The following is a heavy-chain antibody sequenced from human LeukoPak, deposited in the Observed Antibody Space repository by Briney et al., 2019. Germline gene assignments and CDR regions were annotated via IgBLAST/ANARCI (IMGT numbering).Heavy chain of an antibody. CDR1: GGSISSGGYY. CDR2: IYYSGST. CDR3: ARELLWFGEQSTGFDP. J-gene: IGHJ5*02. Sequence: SQTLSLTCIVSGGSISSGGYYWSWIRQHPGKGLEWIGYIYYSGSTYYNPSLKSRVTISVDTSKNQFSLKLSSVTAADTAVYYCARELLWFGEQSTGFDPWGQGTLVTVSS. D-gene: IGHD3-10*01. V-gene: IGHV4-31*03.